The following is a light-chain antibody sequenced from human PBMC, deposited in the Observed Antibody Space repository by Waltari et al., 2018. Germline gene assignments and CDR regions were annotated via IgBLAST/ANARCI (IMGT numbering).Light chain of an antibody. Sequence: DIQMTQSPSSLSASVGDSVTITCQASQDINNYLNWYQQKPGKAPKLLIYDASNFETGVPSTFSGSGSATTFTFTISILQPEDIATYYCQQFHSLLTFGGGTKVEIK. CDR3: QQFHSLLT. CDR1: QDINNY. V-gene: IGKV1-33*01. J-gene: IGKJ4*01. CDR2: DAS.